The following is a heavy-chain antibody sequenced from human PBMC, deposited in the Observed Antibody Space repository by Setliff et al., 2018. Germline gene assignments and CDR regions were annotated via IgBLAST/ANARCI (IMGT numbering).Heavy chain of an antibody. CDR1: GFTFRTFA. D-gene: IGHD2-8*01. J-gene: IGHJ3*02. CDR2: ISDSSLHI. V-gene: IGHV3-21*01. CDR3: ARSAANGGHDPFDI. Sequence: PGGSLRLSCAASGFTFRTFAMSWVRQAPGKGLEWVSSISDSSLHIYYRDSVKGRFTIFRDNAKDSLYLQMNSLRADDTAVYYCARSAANGGHDPFDIWGQGTMVTV.